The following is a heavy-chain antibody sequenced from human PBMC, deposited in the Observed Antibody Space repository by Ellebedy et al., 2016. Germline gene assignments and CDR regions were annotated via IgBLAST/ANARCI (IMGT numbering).Heavy chain of an antibody. CDR2: MNPNSGNA. CDR1: GYTFTSYD. J-gene: IGHJ4*02. Sequence: ASVKVSCXASGYTFTSYDINWVRQATGQGLEWMGWMNPNSGNAGYAQKFQGRVTMTRDNSINTAYLEVSSLRSDDTAVYYCAMGKGEFDYWGQGTLVTVSS. D-gene: IGHD3-10*01. V-gene: IGHV1-8*01. CDR3: AMGKGEFDY.